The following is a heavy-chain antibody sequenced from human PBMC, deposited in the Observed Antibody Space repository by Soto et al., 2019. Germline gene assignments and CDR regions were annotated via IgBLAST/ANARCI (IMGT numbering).Heavy chain of an antibody. V-gene: IGHV3-23*01. D-gene: IGHD6-19*01. CDR3: AQKEYSSGGVEY. J-gene: IGHJ4*02. CDR2: ISGSGGST. CDR1: GFTFSSYA. Sequence: GGSLRLSCAASGFTFSSYAMSWVRQAPGKGLEWVSAISGSGGSTYYADSVKGRFTISRDNSKNTLYLQMNSLRAEDTAVYYCAQKEYSSGGVEYWGQGTLVTVS.